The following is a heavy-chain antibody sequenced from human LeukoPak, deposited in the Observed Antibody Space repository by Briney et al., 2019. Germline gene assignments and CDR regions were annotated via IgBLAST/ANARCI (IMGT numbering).Heavy chain of an antibody. CDR2: VSYDGSNK. D-gene: IGHD7-27*01. CDR1: GFTFSSYG. J-gene: IGHJ4*02. CDR3: AKDVVTGDFDY. Sequence: GGSLRLSCAASGFTFSSYGMHWVRQAPGKGLEWVAVVSYDGSNKYYADSVKGRFTISRDNSKNTLYLQMNSLRAEDTAVYYCAKDVVTGDFDYWGQGTLVTVSS. V-gene: IGHV3-30*18.